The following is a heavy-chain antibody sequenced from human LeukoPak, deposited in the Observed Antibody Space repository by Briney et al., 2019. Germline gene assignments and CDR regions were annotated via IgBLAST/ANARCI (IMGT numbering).Heavy chain of an antibody. V-gene: IGHV4-39*07. J-gene: IGHJ3*02. CDR3: ARDFEHIVVVTAPPGNAFDI. D-gene: IGHD2-21*02. Sequence: SETLSLTCTVSGGSISSSSYYWGWIRQPPGKGLEWIGSIYYSGSTHYNPSLKSRVTISVDTSKNQFSLKLSSVTAADTAVYYCARDFEHIVVVTAPPGNAFDIWGQGTMVTVSS. CDR1: GGSISSSSYY. CDR2: IYYSGST.